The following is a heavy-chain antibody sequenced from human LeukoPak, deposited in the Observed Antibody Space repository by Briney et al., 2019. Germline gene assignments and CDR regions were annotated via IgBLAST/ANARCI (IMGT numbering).Heavy chain of an antibody. CDR3: VSPDDNSFDF. D-gene: IGHD3-9*01. CDR2: IYETGST. Sequence: PSETLSLTCTVSGGSISTSSYYWGWIRQPPGRGLEWIGNIYETGSTNYNPSLKSRVTISVDTSKNQFSLKLSSVTAADTAVYYRVSPDDNSFDFWGQGTMGTVSS. V-gene: IGHV4-39*01. CDR1: GGSISTSSYY. J-gene: IGHJ3*01.